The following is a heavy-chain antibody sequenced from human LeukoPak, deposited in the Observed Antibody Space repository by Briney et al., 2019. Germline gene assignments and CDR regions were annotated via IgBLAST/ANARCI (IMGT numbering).Heavy chain of an antibody. V-gene: IGHV3-48*02. CDR1: GFTVSSNY. CDR2: ISSSSSTI. Sequence: GGSLRLSCAASGFTVSSNYMSWVRQAPGKGLEWVSYISSSSSTIYYADSVKGRFTISRDNAKNSLYLQMNSLRDEDTAVYYCARDRYYYGSGSYLDWGQGTLVTVSS. D-gene: IGHD3-10*01. J-gene: IGHJ4*02. CDR3: ARDRYYYGSGSYLD.